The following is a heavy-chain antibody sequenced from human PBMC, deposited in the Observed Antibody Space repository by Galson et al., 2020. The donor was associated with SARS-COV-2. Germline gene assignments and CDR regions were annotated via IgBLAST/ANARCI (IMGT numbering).Heavy chain of an antibody. D-gene: IGHD6-13*01. Sequence: SETLSLTCSLSGGSISSSSYYWGWIRQPPGKGLEWIGSMYYGGSTYYSRSLKSRVTISIDTSENKFFLNVNSMTAADTAVYYCVRVLRGSRAAADLSTFDYWGQGTLVTVSS. CDR3: VRVLRGSRAAADLSTFDY. CDR1: GGSISSSSYY. CDR2: MYYGGST. J-gene: IGHJ4*02. V-gene: IGHV4-39*07.